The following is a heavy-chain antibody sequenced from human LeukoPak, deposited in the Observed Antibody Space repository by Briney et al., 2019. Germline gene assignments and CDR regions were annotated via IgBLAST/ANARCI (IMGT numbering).Heavy chain of an antibody. CDR2: ILNDGTWE. V-gene: IGHV3-30*02. J-gene: IGHJ5*01. CDR1: GFTYSDYG. CDR3: VKGGSISHNWFDS. D-gene: IGHD3-16*01. Sequence: GGSLRLSCAASGFTYSDYGMHWVRQAPGRGLEWVAFILNDGTWEYYPDSVKGRLTISRDNSRNTLYLQMNSVRLEDPAIYYCVKGGSISHNWFDSWGQGTLVTVSS.